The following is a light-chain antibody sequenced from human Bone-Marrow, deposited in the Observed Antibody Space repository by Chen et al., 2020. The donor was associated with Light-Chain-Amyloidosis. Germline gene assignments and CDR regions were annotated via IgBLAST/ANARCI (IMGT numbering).Light chain of an antibody. V-gene: IGKV4-1*01. Sequence: IAMTQSTDSLAVSLGERAPINCKSSQSVLYSSDNKNYLAWYQQKPGQPPKLLIYWASARESGVPDRFSGSGSGTDFTVTISSLQAEDVAVYYCQQFYSTPPAFGPGIKVEIK. CDR3: QQFYSTPPA. CDR2: WAS. J-gene: IGKJ3*01. CDR1: QSVLYSSDNKNY.